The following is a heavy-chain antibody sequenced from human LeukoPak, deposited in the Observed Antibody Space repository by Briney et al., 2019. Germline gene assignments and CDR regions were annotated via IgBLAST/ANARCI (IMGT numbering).Heavy chain of an antibody. CDR3: ARDDGLTGIDY. V-gene: IGHV3-53*01. CDR1: GFTVSSTY. D-gene: IGHD7-27*01. CDR2: IDKVANT. Sequence: GGSLRLSCAASGFTVSSTYMTWVRQAPGKGLEWVSFIDKVANTYYTDSVKGRFTISRDNSKNTLYLQMNNLRAEDTAVYYCARDDGLTGIDYRGQGTLVTVSS. J-gene: IGHJ4*02.